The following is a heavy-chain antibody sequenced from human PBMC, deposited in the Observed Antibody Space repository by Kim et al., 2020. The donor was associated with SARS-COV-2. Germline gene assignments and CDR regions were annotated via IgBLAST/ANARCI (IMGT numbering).Heavy chain of an antibody. CDR1: GFTFSSYA. CDR3: AIDGCRVVVAATCGMDV. J-gene: IGHJ6*02. Sequence: GGSLRLSCAASGFTFSSYAMSWVRQAPGKGLEWVSAISGSGGSTYYADSVKGRFTISRDNSKNTLYLQMNSLRAEDTAVYYCAIDGCRVVVAATCGMDVWGQGTTVTVSS. V-gene: IGHV3-23*01. D-gene: IGHD2-15*01. CDR2: ISGSGGST.